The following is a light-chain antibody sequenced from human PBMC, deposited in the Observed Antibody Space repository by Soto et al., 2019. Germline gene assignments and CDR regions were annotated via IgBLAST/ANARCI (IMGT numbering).Light chain of an antibody. Sequence: IVLTQSPGTLSLSQGERATLSCRASQSVTSSYLAWYQQKPGQAPRLLIYGASSRATGIPDRFSGSGSGTDFTLTISRLEPEDFAVYYCQQYVSSPVTFGQGTKVDI. V-gene: IGKV3-20*01. CDR3: QQYVSSPVT. J-gene: IGKJ1*01. CDR2: GAS. CDR1: QSVTSSY.